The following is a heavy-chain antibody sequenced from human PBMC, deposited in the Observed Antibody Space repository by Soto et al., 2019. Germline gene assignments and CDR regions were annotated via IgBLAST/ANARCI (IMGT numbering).Heavy chain of an antibody. Sequence: ASVKVSCKASGYTFTSYAMHWVRQAPGQRLEWMGWINAGNGNTKYSQKFQGRVTITRDTSESTAYMELSSLRSEDTAVYYCARGGQFRYFDWLWYYYGMDVWGQGTTVTVSS. CDR2: INAGNGNT. V-gene: IGHV1-3*01. J-gene: IGHJ6*02. CDR1: GYTFTSYA. CDR3: ARGGQFRYFDWLWYYYGMDV. D-gene: IGHD3-9*01.